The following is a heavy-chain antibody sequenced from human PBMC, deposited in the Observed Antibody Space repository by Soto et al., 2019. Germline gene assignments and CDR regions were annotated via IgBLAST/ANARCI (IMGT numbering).Heavy chain of an antibody. CDR3: ARELRGMGSGSYYPDAFDI. CDR1: GFTFGSYG. Sequence: PGGSLRLSCAASGFTFGSYGMHWVRQAPGKGLEWVAVIWYDGSNKYYADSVKGRFTISRDNSKNTLYLQMNSLRAEDTAVYYCARELRGMGSGSYYPDAFDIWGQGTMVTVSS. J-gene: IGHJ3*02. CDR2: IWYDGSNK. V-gene: IGHV3-33*01. D-gene: IGHD3-10*01.